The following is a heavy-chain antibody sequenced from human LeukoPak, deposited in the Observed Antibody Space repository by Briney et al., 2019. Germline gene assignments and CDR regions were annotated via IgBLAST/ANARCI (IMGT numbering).Heavy chain of an antibody. Sequence: SETLSLTCTVSGGSISSYYWSWIRQPPGKGLEWIGYIYYSGSTNYDPSLKSRVTISVDTSKNQFSLKLSSVTAADTAVYYCARESQEKYYFDYWGQGTLVTVSS. V-gene: IGHV4-59*12. D-gene: IGHD5-24*01. CDR3: ARESQEKYYFDY. CDR2: IYYSGST. CDR1: GGSISSYY. J-gene: IGHJ4*02.